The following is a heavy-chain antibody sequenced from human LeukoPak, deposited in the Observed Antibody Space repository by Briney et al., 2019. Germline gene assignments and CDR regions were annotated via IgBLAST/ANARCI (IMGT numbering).Heavy chain of an antibody. J-gene: IGHJ3*02. V-gene: IGHV4-59*01. CDR2: IYYSGST. Sequence: SETLSLTCTVSGGSISSYYWSWIRQPPGKGLEWIGYIYYSGSTNYNPSPKSRVTISVDTSKNQFPLKLSSVTAADTAVYYCARGSHYYDSYEVDAFEIWGQGTMVTVSS. D-gene: IGHD3-22*01. CDR3: ARGSHYYDSYEVDAFEI. CDR1: GGSISSYY.